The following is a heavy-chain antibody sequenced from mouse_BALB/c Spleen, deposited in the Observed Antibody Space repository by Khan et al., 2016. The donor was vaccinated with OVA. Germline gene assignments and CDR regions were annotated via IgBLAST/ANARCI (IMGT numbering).Heavy chain of an antibody. J-gene: IGHJ3*01. CDR3: VRDGANHRNDGWVAY. V-gene: IGHV1-4*01. D-gene: IGHD2-14*01. CDR1: GYTFTSYT. CDR2: INPSNGYT. Sequence: VQLQESGAELARPGASVKMSCKASGYTFTSYTIHWIKLRPGQGLEWIGFINPSNGYTNYNQKFKDKATLTADKSSTTVYMQLSSLTSADSAVYNCVRDGANHRNDGWVAYWGQGTLVTVSA.